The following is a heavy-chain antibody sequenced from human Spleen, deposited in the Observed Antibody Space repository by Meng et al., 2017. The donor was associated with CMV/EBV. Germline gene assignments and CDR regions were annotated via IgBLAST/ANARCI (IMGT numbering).Heavy chain of an antibody. J-gene: IGHJ4*02. CDR3: AREAIAGSSSFDY. Sequence: CKASGCTLTTFGLSWVRQTPGQGLEWMGWMSAYTGDTKYAQKFQGRVTLTRDTSTSTAYMELTGLTSDDTALYFCAREAIAGSSSFDYWGQGTLVTVSS. CDR1: GCTLTTFG. D-gene: IGHD6-19*01. CDR2: MSAYTGDT. V-gene: IGHV1-18*01.